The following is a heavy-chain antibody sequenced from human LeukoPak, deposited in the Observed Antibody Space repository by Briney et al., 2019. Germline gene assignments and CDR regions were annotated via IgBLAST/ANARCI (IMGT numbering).Heavy chain of an antibody. CDR1: GYSFTSYW. J-gene: IGHJ4*02. CDR2: IYPGDSDT. CDR3: VRQRSGYDSALDY. D-gene: IGHD5-12*01. Sequence: EESLKISCKGSGYSFTSYWIGWVRQMPGKGLEWMGIIYPGDSDTRYSPSFQGQVTISADKSISTAYLQWSSLKASDTAMYYCVRQRSGYDSALDYWGQGTLVTVSS. V-gene: IGHV5-51*01.